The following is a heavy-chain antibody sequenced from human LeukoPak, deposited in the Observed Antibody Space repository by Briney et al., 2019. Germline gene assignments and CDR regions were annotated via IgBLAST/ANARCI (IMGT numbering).Heavy chain of an antibody. CDR2: IYTSGST. J-gene: IGHJ4*02. CDR3: ARQYSYCTNGVCPFDY. Sequence: SGTLSLTCTVSGGSISSYYWSWIRQLPGKGLEWIGYIYTSGSTNYNPSLKSRVTISVDTSKNQFSLKLSSVTAADTAVYYCARQYSYCTNGVCPFDYWGQGTLVTVSS. D-gene: IGHD2-8*01. CDR1: GGSISSYY. V-gene: IGHV4-4*09.